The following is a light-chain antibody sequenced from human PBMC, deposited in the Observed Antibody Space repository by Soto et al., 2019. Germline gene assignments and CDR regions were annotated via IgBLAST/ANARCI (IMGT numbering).Light chain of an antibody. CDR3: QQCSLSPLT. CDR1: QSVTNNY. Sequence: EIVLTQSPGTLSLSPGERATLSCRASQSVTNNYLAWYQQKPGQAPRLLIDDASRRATGIPDRFSGSGSGTDFTLTISRLEPEDFAVYYCQQCSLSPLTFGGGTKVDIK. J-gene: IGKJ4*01. V-gene: IGKV3-20*01. CDR2: DAS.